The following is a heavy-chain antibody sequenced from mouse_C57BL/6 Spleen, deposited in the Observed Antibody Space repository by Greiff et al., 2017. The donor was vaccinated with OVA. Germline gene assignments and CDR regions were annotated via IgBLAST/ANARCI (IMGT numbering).Heavy chain of an antibody. D-gene: IGHD1-1*01. V-gene: IGHV1-4*01. J-gene: IGHJ2*01. CDR3: ARWIITTFYFDY. CDR1: GYTFTSYT. Sequence: VKLVESGAELARPGASVKMSCKASGYTFTSYTMHWVKQRPGQGLEWIGYINPSSGYTKYNQKFKDKATLTADKSSSTAYMQLSSLTSEDSAVYYCARWIITTFYFDYWGQGTTLTVSS. CDR2: INPSSGYT.